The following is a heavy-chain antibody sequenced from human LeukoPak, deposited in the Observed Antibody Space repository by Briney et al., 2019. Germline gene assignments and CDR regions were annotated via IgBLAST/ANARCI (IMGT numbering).Heavy chain of an antibody. V-gene: IGHV5-51*01. J-gene: IGHJ4*02. CDR1: GYNFPSYW. Sequence: GESLKISCKASGYNFPSYWIGWVRQMPGKGLEWMGIIYPGDSDTTYSPSFQGQVTISADESVTTAYLQWSSLKASDTGMYYCARRVGSERYYNGDLFDYWGQGTLVTVSP. D-gene: IGHD3-10*01. CDR2: IYPGDSDT. CDR3: ARRVGSERYYNGDLFDY.